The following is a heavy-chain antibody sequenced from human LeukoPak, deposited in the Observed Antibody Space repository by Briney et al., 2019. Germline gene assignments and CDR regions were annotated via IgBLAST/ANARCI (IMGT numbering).Heavy chain of an antibody. CDR3: ARDGGTYWYFDL. Sequence: GGSLRLSCAASGFTVSSIYMSWVRQAPGKGLEWVSVIYSAGSTYYADSVKGRFTISRDNSKNTVHLQMNSLRAEDTAVYYCARDGGTYWYFDLWGRGTLVTVSS. J-gene: IGHJ2*01. V-gene: IGHV3-66*01. D-gene: IGHD6-25*01. CDR2: IYSAGST. CDR1: GFTVSSIY.